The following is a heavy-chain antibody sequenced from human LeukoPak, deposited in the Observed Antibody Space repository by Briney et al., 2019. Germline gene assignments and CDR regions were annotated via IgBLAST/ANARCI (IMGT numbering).Heavy chain of an antibody. CDR2: ISAYNGNT. V-gene: IGHV1-18*01. CDR1: GYTFTSYG. CDR3: ARVRGIIQLGQIRFDY. J-gene: IGHJ4*02. D-gene: IGHD5-18*01. Sequence: ASVKVSCMASGYTFTSYGISWVRQAPGQGLEWMGWISAYNGNTNYAQKLQGRVTMTTGTSTSTAYMELRSLRSDDTAVYYCARVRGIIQLGQIRFDYWGQGTLVTVSS.